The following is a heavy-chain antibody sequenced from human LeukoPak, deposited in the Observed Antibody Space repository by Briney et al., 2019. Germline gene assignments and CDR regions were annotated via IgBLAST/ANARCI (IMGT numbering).Heavy chain of an antibody. J-gene: IGHJ4*02. CDR3: AKDVGKWESLHFFDY. CDR2: ISYTGNTK. Sequence: GGSLRLSCAASGFTFNNYGMQWVRQAPGKGLEWVAVISYTGNTKYYVDSVKGRFTISRDNSRNTLYLQMNSLRGDDTAVYYCAKDVGKWESLHFFDYWGQGTLVTVSS. V-gene: IGHV3-30*18. D-gene: IGHD1-26*01. CDR1: GFTFNNYG.